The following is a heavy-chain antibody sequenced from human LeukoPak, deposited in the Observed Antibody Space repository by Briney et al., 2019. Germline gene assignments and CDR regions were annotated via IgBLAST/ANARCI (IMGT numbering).Heavy chain of an antibody. J-gene: IGHJ4*02. V-gene: IGHV4-59*01. CDR3: ARGGSRSYTSSTLDY. Sequence: KTSETLSLTCSVSGGSINVYYWNWIRQSPGKGLEWIGSISYSGSTNYNPSLKSRVTISMDTSKNRFSLKVSSVSAEDTAMYYCARGGSRSYTSSTLDYWGQGTLVTVSS. CDR1: GGSINVYY. CDR2: ISYSGST. D-gene: IGHD6-6*01.